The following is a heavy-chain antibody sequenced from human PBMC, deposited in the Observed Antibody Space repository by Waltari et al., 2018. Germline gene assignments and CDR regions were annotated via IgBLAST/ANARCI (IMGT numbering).Heavy chain of an antibody. CDR3: ASEYSSGWATNH. CDR1: GITFSDHS. D-gene: IGHD6-19*01. V-gene: IGHV3-48*01. J-gene: IGHJ4*02. Sequence: DVQLVESGGDLVQPGGYLRLSCAACGITFSDHSMNWVRQAPGKGLGWVAYIRTRSTSKDYADSVRGRFTISRDNAKNSLYLQMNSLTAEDTGVYYCASEYSSGWATNHWGQGTLVTVSS. CDR2: IRTRSTSK.